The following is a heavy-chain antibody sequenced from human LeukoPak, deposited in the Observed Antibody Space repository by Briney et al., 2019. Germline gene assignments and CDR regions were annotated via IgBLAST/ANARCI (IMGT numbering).Heavy chain of an antibody. CDR1: GFTFSGSP. CDR3: ATDFYDST. J-gene: IGHJ5*02. Sequence: QAGGSLRLSCAASGFTFSGSPILWVRQASGKGLEWVGRIRSKADNYATAYAASVQGRCTISRDDSKSTAYLQLNSLKTEDTAVYYCATDFYDSTWGQGTLVTVSS. V-gene: IGHV3-73*01. CDR2: IRSKADNYAT. D-gene: IGHD3-22*01.